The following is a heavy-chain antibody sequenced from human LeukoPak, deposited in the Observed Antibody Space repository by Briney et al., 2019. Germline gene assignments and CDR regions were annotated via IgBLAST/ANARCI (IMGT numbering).Heavy chain of an antibody. CDR2: ISSSGSTI. CDR3: ARGGYTVTTYRVY. J-gene: IGHJ4*02. D-gene: IGHD4-17*01. Sequence: GGSLRLSCAASGFTFSSYEMNWVRQAPGKGLEWVSYISSSGSTIYYADSVKSRFTIPRDNAKNSLYLQMNSLRAEDTAVYYCARGGYTVTTYRVYWGQGTLVTVSS. V-gene: IGHV3-48*03. CDR1: GFTFSSYE.